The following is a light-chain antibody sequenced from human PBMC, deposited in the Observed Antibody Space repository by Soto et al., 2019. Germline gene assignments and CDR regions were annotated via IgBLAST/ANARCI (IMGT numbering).Light chain of an antibody. CDR1: QCFXDK. V-gene: IGKV3-15*01. CDR3: QQYNRGPRT. CDR2: YAS. Sequence: IVMTQSPATLSVSPGERVSLSCRASQCFXDKFGWYQQKPGQTPRLLXDYASTRATGSPGSLSGSGSGTEFTLTISSLQSEDFAVYYCQQYNRGPRTFGGGTKVDIK. J-gene: IGKJ4*01.